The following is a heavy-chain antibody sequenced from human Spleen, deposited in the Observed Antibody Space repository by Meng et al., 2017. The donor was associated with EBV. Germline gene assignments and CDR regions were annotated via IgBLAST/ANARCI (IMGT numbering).Heavy chain of an antibody. V-gene: IGHV2-5*02. CDR3: AHRPPYNSGWAHFDY. CDR1: GFSLTTYGVG. CDR2: IYWDDDK. D-gene: IGHD6-19*01. J-gene: IGHJ4*02. Sequence: QITLEESGPTLVKPTQTLTLTCTFSGFSLTTYGVGVGWIRQPPGKALEWLALIYWDDDKRYRPSLRSRLTIAKDTSKNQVLLTMTNVDPVDTATYYCAHRPPYNSGWAHFDYWGQGTLVTVSS.